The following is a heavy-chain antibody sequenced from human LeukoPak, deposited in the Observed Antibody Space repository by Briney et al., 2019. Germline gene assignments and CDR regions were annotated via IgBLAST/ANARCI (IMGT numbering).Heavy chain of an antibody. D-gene: IGHD6-13*01. CDR3: AKGGSSWYSFDY. CDR2: ISDSGGST. CDR1: GFTFSIYG. J-gene: IGHJ4*02. V-gene: IGHV3-23*01. Sequence: GGTLRLSCAASGFTFSIYGMNWVRQAPGKGLEWVSAISDSGGSTYYADSVKGRFSISRDNSKNTLYLQMNSLRAEDTAVYYCAKGGSSWYSFDYWGQGTLVTVSS.